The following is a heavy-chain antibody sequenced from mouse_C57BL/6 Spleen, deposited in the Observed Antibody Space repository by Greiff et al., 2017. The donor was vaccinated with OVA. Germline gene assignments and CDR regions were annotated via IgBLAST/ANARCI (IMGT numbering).Heavy chain of an antibody. V-gene: IGHV1-76*01. CDR2: IYPGSGNT. D-gene: IGHD1-1*01. CDR3: ARRDYGSSFDY. CDR1: GYTFTDYY. J-gene: IGHJ2*01. Sequence: QVQLQQSGAELVRPGASVKLSCKASGYTFTDYYINWVKQRPGQGLEWIARIYPGSGNTYYNEKFKGKATLTAEKSSSTAYMQLSSLTSEDSAVYFCARRDYGSSFDYWGQGTTLTVSS.